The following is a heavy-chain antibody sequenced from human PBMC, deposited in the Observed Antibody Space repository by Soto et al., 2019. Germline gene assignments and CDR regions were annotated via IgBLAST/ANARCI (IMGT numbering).Heavy chain of an antibody. CDR3: AKYSSSWYAGNYYYGTDV. CDR1: VGTFSSYA. Sequence: GXSLKVSCKASVGTFSSYAISWVRQAPGQGLEWMGGIIPIFGTANYAQKFQGRVTITADKSTSTAYMELSSLRSEDTAVYYCAKYSSSWYAGNYYYGTDVWGQGTTVTVSS. J-gene: IGHJ6*02. V-gene: IGHV1-69*06. D-gene: IGHD6-13*01. CDR2: IIPIFGTA.